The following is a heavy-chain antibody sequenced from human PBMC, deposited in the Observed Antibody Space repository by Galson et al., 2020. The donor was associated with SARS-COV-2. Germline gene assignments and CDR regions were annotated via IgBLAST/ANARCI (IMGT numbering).Heavy chain of an antibody. CDR1: GFTFSSYG. Sequence: TGGSLRLSCAASGFTFSSYGMHWVRQAPGKGLEWVAVISYDGSNKYYADSVKGRFTISRDNSKNTLYLQMNSLRAEDTAVYYCAKDLTVGSGSYYNGYFDYWGQGTLVTVSS. J-gene: IGHJ4*02. V-gene: IGHV3-30*18. D-gene: IGHD3-10*01. CDR3: AKDLTVGSGSYYNGYFDY. CDR2: ISYDGSNK.